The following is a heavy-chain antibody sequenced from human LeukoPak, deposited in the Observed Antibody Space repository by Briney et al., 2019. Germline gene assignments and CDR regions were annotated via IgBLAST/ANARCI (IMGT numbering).Heavy chain of an antibody. CDR3: AKTDHYYDSSGYFADY. CDR2: ISGSGGST. Sequence: GGSLRLSCAASGFTFSYYAMGWVRQAPGKGLEWVSAISGSGGSTYYADSVKGRFTISRDNSKNTLYLQMNSLRAEDTAVYYCAKTDHYYDSSGYFADYWGQGTLVTVSS. V-gene: IGHV3-23*01. CDR1: GFTFSYYA. D-gene: IGHD3-22*01. J-gene: IGHJ4*02.